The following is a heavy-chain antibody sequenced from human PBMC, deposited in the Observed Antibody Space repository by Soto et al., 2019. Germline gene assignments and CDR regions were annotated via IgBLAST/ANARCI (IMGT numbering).Heavy chain of an antibody. D-gene: IGHD6-6*01. CDR3: ARERPDGARLDP. Sequence: QVQLQESGPGLVKPSQTLSLTCTVSGGSISSGDYYWSWIRQPPGKGLEWIGYIYYSGSTYYNPSLKSRVTISVDTSKTHFSLKLSSVTAADTAVYYCARERPDGARLDPWGQGTLVTASS. CDR2: IYYSGST. CDR1: GGSISSGDYY. J-gene: IGHJ5*02. V-gene: IGHV4-30-4*01.